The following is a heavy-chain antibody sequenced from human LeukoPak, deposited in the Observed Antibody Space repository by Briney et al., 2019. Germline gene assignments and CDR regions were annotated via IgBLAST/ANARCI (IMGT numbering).Heavy chain of an antibody. D-gene: IGHD2-8*01. Sequence: PSETLSLTCAVYGGSFSGYYWSWIRQPPGKGLEWIGEINHSGSTNYNPSLKSRVTISVDTSKNQFSLKLSSVTAADTAVYYCARGRGYCTNGVCYTLPYYFDYWGQGTLVTVSS. CDR1: GGSFSGYY. CDR3: ARGRGYCTNGVCYTLPYYFDY. V-gene: IGHV4-34*01. J-gene: IGHJ4*02. CDR2: INHSGST.